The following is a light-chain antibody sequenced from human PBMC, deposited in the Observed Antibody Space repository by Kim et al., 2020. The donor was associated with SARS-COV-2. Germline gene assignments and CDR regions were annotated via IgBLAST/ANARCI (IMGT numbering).Light chain of an antibody. CDR2: AAS. J-gene: IGKJ2*01. Sequence: VGERGTRTSQASQSNNSDLKWEQQRPGKAPNQLSYAASRLQSGVQERGSGSGAGTDFTLTNSSLQPEEVAKEYSQQSYSTHTFGQGTKLEI. CDR1: QSNNSD. CDR3: QQSYSTHT. V-gene: IGKV1-39*01.